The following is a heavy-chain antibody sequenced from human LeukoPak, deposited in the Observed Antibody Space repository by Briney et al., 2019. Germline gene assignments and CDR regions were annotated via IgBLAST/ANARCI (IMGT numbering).Heavy chain of an antibody. CDR1: GFTFRSYG. CDR3: ARVNRYYFDY. J-gene: IGHJ4*02. Sequence: PGGSRSLSWAASGFTFRSYGMHWVGRAPGKGLEWVAVIWYDGSNKYYADSVKGRFTISRDNSKNTLYLQMNSLRAEDTAVYYCARVNRYYFDYWGQGTLVTVSS. CDR2: IWYDGSNK. V-gene: IGHV3-33*01.